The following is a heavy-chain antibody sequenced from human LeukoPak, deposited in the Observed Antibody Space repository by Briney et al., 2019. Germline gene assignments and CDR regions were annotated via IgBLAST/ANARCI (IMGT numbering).Heavy chain of an antibody. CDR2: IYYSGST. CDR1: GGSISRGDYY. Sequence: SETLSLTCTVSGGSISRGDYYWSWIRQPPGKGLEWIGYIYYSGSTDYSLSLKSRVTISVDTSKNQFSLKLRSVTAADTAVYYCARGKSKFDYWGQGTLVTVSS. CDR3: ARGKSKFDY. V-gene: IGHV4-30-4*01. J-gene: IGHJ4*02.